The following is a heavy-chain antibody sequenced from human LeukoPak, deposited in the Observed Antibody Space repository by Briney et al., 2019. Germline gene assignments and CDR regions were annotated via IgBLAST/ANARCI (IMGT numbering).Heavy chain of an antibody. J-gene: IGHJ4*02. CDR2: ISYDGSNK. V-gene: IGHV3-30*18. Sequence: GGSLRLSCAASGFTFSNAWMSWVRQAPGKGLEWVAVISYDGSNKYYADSVKGRFTISRDNSKNTQYLQMNSLRAEDTAVYYCAKDRTPIAAAAKGYWGQGTLVTVSS. CDR3: AKDRTPIAAAAKGY. D-gene: IGHD6-13*01. CDR1: GFTFSNAW.